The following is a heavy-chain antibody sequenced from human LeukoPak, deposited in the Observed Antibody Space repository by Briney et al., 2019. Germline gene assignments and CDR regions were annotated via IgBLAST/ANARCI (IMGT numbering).Heavy chain of an antibody. CDR1: GFTFSSYA. CDR3: AKDGNYYDSSGSIDY. Sequence: GGSLRLSCAASGFTFSSYAMSWVRQAPGKGLEWVSAISGSGGSTYYADSVKGRSTISRDNSKNTLYLQMNSLRAEDTPVYYCAKDGNYYDSSGSIDYWGQGTLVTVSS. CDR2: ISGSGGST. D-gene: IGHD3-22*01. V-gene: IGHV3-23*01. J-gene: IGHJ4*02.